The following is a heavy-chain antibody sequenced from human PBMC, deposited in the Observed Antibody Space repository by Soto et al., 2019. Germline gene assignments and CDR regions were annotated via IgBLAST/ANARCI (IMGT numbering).Heavy chain of an antibody. V-gene: IGHV4-34*01. J-gene: IGHJ5*02. CDR1: GGSFSGYY. Sequence: TSETLSLTCAVYGGSFSGYYWSWIRQPPGKGLEWIGEINHSGSTNYNPSLKSRVTISVDTSKNQFSLKLSSVTAADTAVYYCARSCSGGSCYSISPRFDPWGQGTLVTVSS. CDR2: INHSGST. D-gene: IGHD2-15*01. CDR3: ARSCSGGSCYSISPRFDP.